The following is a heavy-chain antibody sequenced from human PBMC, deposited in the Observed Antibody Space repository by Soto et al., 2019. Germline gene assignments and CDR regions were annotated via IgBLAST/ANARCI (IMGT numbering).Heavy chain of an antibody. V-gene: IGHV1-46*01. J-gene: IGHJ4*02. D-gene: IGHD2-21*01. CDR3: ARSLLEGDF. CDR1: GYTFIHYY. CDR2: INPNGGST. Sequence: QVQLVQSGAEVKKPGASVKVSCKASGYTFIHYYIHWVRQAPGQGLEWMAIINPNGGSTNYAQKVPGRATLTSDTSTSTVSMELNSLGSDDTAVYFCARSLLEGDFWGQGTLVTVSS.